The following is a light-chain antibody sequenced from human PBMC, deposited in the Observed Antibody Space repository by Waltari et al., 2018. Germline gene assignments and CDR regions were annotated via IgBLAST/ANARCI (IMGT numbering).Light chain of an antibody. Sequence: QSALTQPASVSGSPGQSITISCTGTSSDIGAYKYVSWYQQYPDKAPKLIIYEVSNPPAGVSTRFSGSKAGNTASLSISGLQAEDESDYYCSSFTSTNTLLFGGGTKLTVL. CDR2: EVS. CDR3: SSFTSTNTLL. J-gene: IGLJ3*02. V-gene: IGLV2-14*01. CDR1: SSDIGAYKY.